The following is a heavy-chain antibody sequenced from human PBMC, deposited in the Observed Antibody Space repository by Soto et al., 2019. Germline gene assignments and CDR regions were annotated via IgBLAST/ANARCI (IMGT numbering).Heavy chain of an antibody. V-gene: IGHV4-59*01. D-gene: IGHD3-10*01. J-gene: IGHJ6*03. CDR2: IYYSGST. CDR1: GGSISSYY. CDR3: ARGLKRGAASYLGYYYYYIDV. Sequence: QVQLQESGPGLVKPSETLSLTCTVSGGSISSYYWSWIRQPPGKGLEWIGYIYYSGSTNYNPSLKVRVTISVDTSKDQFALKLSSLTAADTAVYYCARGLKRGAASYLGYYYYYIDVWGKATTVTVSS.